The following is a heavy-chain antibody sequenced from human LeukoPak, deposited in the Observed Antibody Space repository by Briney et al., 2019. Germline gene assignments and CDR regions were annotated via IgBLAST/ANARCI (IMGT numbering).Heavy chain of an antibody. V-gene: IGHV3-23*01. Sequence: GGSLRLSCAASGFIFSNYAMTWVRQAPERGLEWLSTISGSGTTTYYVDSVKGRFAVSRDNSKNTLYLQMSSLRAGDTAVYYCAKAGHYGSGSYYSDYWGRGTLVTVSP. J-gene: IGHJ4*02. CDR3: AKAGHYGSGSYYSDY. CDR1: GFIFSNYA. CDR2: ISGSGTTT. D-gene: IGHD3-10*01.